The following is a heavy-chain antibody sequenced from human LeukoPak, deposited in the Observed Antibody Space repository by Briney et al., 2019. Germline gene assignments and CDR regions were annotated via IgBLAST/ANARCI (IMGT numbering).Heavy chain of an antibody. CDR1: GYTFTSYG. Sequence: VASVKVSCKTSGYTFTSYGMHWVRQAPGQSLEWMGWINGGNGNTKYSEKFQGRVTIIRDTSASTAYMELSSLRSEDTAVYYCARAEIYSNYGFDPWGQGTLVTVSS. CDR2: INGGNGNT. CDR3: ARAEIYSNYGFDP. V-gene: IGHV1-3*01. D-gene: IGHD4-11*01. J-gene: IGHJ5*02.